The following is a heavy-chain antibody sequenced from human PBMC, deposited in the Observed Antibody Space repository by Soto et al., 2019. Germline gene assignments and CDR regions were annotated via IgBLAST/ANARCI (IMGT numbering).Heavy chain of an antibody. CDR1: GYTFTRCG. Sequence: GXGVQASCRSAGYTFTRCGSSWVRQDPGQGLEWMGWISSYNGNTNYAQKLQGRVTMTTDTSTSTAYMELRSLRSDDPAVYYCARVSKRDFDIWGQGTRVTVS. V-gene: IGHV1-18*01. D-gene: IGHD3-3*02. J-gene: IGHJ3*02. CDR3: ARVSKRDFDI. CDR2: ISSYNGNT.